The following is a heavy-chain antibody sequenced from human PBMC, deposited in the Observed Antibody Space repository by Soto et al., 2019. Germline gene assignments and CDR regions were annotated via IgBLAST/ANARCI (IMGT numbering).Heavy chain of an antibody. Sequence: GGSLRLSCAASGFTFSSYAMHWVRQAPGKGLEWVAVISYDGSNKYYADSVKGRFTISRDNSKNTLFLQMNSLRGDDTAVYYCARDRPGHQWLLLVDYWGQGTLVTVSS. V-gene: IGHV3-30-3*01. CDR2: ISYDGSNK. CDR3: ARDRPGHQWLLLVDY. CDR1: GFTFSSYA. D-gene: IGHD6-19*01. J-gene: IGHJ4*02.